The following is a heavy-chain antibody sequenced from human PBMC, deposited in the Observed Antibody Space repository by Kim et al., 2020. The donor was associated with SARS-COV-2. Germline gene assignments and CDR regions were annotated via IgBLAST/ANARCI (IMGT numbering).Heavy chain of an antibody. CDR3: ARRVVHDY. V-gene: IGHV1-8*01. D-gene: IGHD2-15*01. J-gene: IGHJ4*02. CDR2: SGNT. Sequence: SGNTGYAQKFQGRVTMTRNTSISTAYMELSSLRSEDTAVYYCARRVVHDYWGQGTLVTVSS.